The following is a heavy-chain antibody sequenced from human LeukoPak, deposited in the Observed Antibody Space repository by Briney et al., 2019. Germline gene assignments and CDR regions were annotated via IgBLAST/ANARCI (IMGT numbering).Heavy chain of an antibody. D-gene: IGHD5-18*01. V-gene: IGHV4-61*01. Sequence: SETLSRNCTVSGGSVSSGSYYWSWIRQPPGKGLEWIGYIYYSGSTNYNPSLKSRVIISVDTSKNQFSLKLSSVTAADTAVYHCAREAMYSYGNNFDYWGQGTLVTVSS. J-gene: IGHJ4*02. CDR1: GGSVSSGSYY. CDR2: IYYSGST. CDR3: AREAMYSYGNNFDY.